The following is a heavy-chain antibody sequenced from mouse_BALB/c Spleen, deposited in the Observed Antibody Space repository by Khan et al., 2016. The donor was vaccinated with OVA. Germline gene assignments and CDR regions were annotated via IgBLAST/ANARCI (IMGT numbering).Heavy chain of an antibody. CDR2: ISSSGST. J-gene: IGHJ4*01. CDR3: ARDGSRYNYAMDY. CDR1: GYSIPSDYA. D-gene: IGHD2-3*01. Sequence: VQLKQSGPGLVKPSQSLSLTCTVTGYSIPSDYAWNWIRQFPGNKLEWMGYISSSGSTNYNPALKSRISITRDTSKNQFFLQLNSVTTEDTATYYCARDGSRYNYAMDYGGQGTSVTVSS. V-gene: IGHV3-2*02.